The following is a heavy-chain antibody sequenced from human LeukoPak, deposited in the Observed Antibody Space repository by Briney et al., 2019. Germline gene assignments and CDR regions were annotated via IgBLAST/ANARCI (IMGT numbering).Heavy chain of an antibody. CDR3: ARDVYSSGWYGGFDL. CDR2: IYSEGST. Sequence: GGSLRLSCAASGLTVRTTYMGWVRQTPGKGLEWVSVIYSEGSTYYADSVKGRFTMSKDNSKSTVYLQMNSLRVEDTAVYYCARDVYSSGWYGGFDLWGQGTLVIVAS. J-gene: IGHJ4*02. CDR1: GLTVRTTY. D-gene: IGHD6-19*01. V-gene: IGHV3-53*01.